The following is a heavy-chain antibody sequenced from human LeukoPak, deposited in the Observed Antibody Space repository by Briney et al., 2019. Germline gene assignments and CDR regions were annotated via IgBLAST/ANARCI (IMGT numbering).Heavy chain of an antibody. CDR3: ARAVMVRGVISGDD. CDR1: GFTFSSYW. V-gene: IGHV3-7*01. J-gene: IGHJ4*02. CDR2: IKQDGSEK. D-gene: IGHD3-10*01. Sequence: GSLRLSCAASGFTFSSYWMSWVRQAPGKGLEWVANIKQDGSEKYYVDSVKGRFTISRDNAKNSLYLQMNSLRAEDTAVYYCARAVMVRGVISGDDWGQGTLVTVSS.